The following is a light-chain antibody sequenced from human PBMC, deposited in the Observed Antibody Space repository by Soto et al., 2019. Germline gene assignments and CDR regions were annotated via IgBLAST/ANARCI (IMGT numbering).Light chain of an antibody. CDR3: QQYHNWPQT. CDR2: GAS. Sequence: EIVLTQSPVTLSLSPGERAALSCRASQSVSSYLAWYQQKPGQAPRLLIYGASSRATGIPARFSGSGSGTEFTLTISSLQSEDFAVYYCQQYHNWPQTFGQGTKVDIK. J-gene: IGKJ1*01. V-gene: IGKV3D-15*01. CDR1: QSVSSY.